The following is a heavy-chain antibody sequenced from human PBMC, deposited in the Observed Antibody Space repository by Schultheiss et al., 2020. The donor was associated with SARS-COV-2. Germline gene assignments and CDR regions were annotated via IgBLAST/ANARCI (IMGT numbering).Heavy chain of an antibody. V-gene: IGHV3-30-3*01. CDR2: ISYDGSNK. Sequence: GGSLRLSCAASGFTVSSNEMSWVRQAPGKGLEWVAVISYDGSNKYYADSVKGRFTISRDNAKNSLYLQMNSLRAEDTAVYYCARAPSYSSSWGAFDYWGQGTLVTVSS. D-gene: IGHD6-13*01. CDR3: ARAPSYSSSWGAFDY. CDR1: GFTVSSNE. J-gene: IGHJ4*02.